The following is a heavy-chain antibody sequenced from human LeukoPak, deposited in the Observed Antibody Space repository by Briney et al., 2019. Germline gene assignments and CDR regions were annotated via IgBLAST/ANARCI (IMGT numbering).Heavy chain of an antibody. CDR1: GFTFSGYG. D-gene: IGHD3-22*01. Sequence: PGRPLRISCAASGFTFSGYGMHWVRQAPGKGLEWLALIQFDGKKKFYGDSVKGRFCLRKDQHVNSLYLQLHSVTEDDMGTYYCAKQMDRTMNFESWGEGTLVAVSS. V-gene: IGHV3-30*02. J-gene: IGHJ4*02. CDR2: IQFDGKKK. CDR3: AKQMDRTMNFES.